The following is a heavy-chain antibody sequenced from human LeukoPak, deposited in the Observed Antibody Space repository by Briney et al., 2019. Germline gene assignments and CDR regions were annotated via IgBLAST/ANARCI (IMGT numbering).Heavy chain of an antibody. Sequence: GGSLRLSCAVSGLTFSNYEMNWVRQAPGKGLEWVSYISSSGSTIYYADSVKGRFTISRDNAKNSLFLQMNSLRAEDTAVYYCVRGGFYRYSGTSGDYWGQGSQVTVSS. CDR1: GLTFSNYE. CDR3: VRGGFYRYSGTSGDY. J-gene: IGHJ4*02. CDR2: ISSSGSTI. D-gene: IGHD1-26*01. V-gene: IGHV3-48*03.